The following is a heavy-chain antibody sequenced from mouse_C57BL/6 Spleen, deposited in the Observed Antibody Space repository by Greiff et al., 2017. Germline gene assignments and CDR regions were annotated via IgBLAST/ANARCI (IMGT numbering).Heavy chain of an antibody. CDR3: ARFSDYFDY. Sequence: QVQLQQSGPELVKPGASVKISCKASGYAFSSSWMNWVKQRPGKGLEWIGRIYPGDGDTNYNGKFKGKATLTADKSSSTAYIQLSSLTSEDSAVYFCARFSDYFDYWGQGTTLTVSS. CDR1: GYAFSSSW. CDR2: IYPGDGDT. D-gene: IGHD3-1*01. V-gene: IGHV1-82*01. J-gene: IGHJ2*01.